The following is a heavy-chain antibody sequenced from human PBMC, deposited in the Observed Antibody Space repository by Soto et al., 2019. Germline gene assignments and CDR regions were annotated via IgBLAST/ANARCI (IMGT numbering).Heavy chain of an antibody. J-gene: IGHJ5*02. CDR2: INHSGST. Sequence: ETLSLTCAVYGGSFSGYYWSWIRQPPGKGLEWIGEINHSGSTNYNPSLKSRVTISEDTSKNQFSLKLSSVTAADTAVYYCARGGAGITENWFDPWGQGSLVTVSS. V-gene: IGHV4-34*01. CDR1: GGSFSGYY. CDR3: ARGGAGITENWFDP. D-gene: IGHD3-10*01.